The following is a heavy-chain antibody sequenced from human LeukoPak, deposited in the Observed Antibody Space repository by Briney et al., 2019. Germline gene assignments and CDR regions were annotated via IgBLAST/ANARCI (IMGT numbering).Heavy chain of an antibody. Sequence: GGSLRLSCAASGFTFSSYAMHWVRQAPGKGLEWVAVISYDGSNKYYANSVKGRFTISRDNSKNTLYLQMNSLRAEDTAVYYCARDYYDSSGYPDYWGQGTLVTVSS. V-gene: IGHV3-30*04. J-gene: IGHJ4*02. CDR2: ISYDGSNK. CDR1: GFTFSSYA. D-gene: IGHD3-22*01. CDR3: ARDYYDSSGYPDY.